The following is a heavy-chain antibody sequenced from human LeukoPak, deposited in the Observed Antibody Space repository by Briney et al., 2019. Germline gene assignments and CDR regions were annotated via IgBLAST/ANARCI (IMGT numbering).Heavy chain of an antibody. V-gene: IGHV1-2*02. Sequence: ASVKVSCKASGYTFTDYYIHWVRQAPGQGLEWMGWVNSNIGDTYYAQKFRGRLAITRDKSITTVHMELSSLRSNDTAVYYCARDVLGYDSSASDWGQGTLVTVSS. CDR3: ARDVLGYDSSASD. J-gene: IGHJ4*02. CDR1: GYTFTDYY. D-gene: IGHD3-22*01. CDR2: VNSNIGDT.